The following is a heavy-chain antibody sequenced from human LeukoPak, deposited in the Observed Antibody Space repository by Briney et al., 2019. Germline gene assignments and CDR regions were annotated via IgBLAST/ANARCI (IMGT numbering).Heavy chain of an antibody. CDR3: TRAGGSYLYATYFDS. V-gene: IGHV3-7*01. D-gene: IGHD3-16*02. CDR2: INQDGREK. J-gene: IGHJ4*02. Sequence: PGGSLRLSCAASGFTFSTYWMSWVRQAPGKGLEWVANINQDGREKDEVDSLKGRFTISRDNAKKSLYLQMDSLRAEDTAIYYCTRAGGSYLYATYFDSWGQGTLVTVSS. CDR1: GFTFSTYW.